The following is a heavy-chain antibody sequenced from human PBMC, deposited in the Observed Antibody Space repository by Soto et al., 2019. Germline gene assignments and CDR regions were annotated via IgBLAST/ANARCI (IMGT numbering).Heavy chain of an antibody. J-gene: IGHJ4*02. D-gene: IGHD3-10*01. CDR1: GFTFSSYS. CDR3: ARRGLRDIDLYGSGVIDY. CDR2: ISSSSSTI. V-gene: IGHV3-48*02. Sequence: GGSLRLSCAASGFTFSSYSMNWVRQAPGKGLEWVSYISSSSSTIYYADSVKGRFTISRDNAKNSLYLQMNSLRDEDTAVYYCARRGLRDIDLYGSGVIDYWGQGTLVTVSS.